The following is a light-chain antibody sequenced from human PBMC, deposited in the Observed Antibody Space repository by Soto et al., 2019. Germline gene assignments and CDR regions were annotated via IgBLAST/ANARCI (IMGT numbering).Light chain of an antibody. J-gene: IGLJ1*01. CDR1: SSDVGGYNY. CDR3: SSYAGSNNLV. V-gene: IGLV2-8*01. CDR2: EVS. Sequence: QSVLTQPPSASWSPGQSVTISCTGTSSDVGGYNYVSWYQQHPGKAPKLMIYEVSKRPSGVPDRFSGSKSGNTASLTVSGLQAEDEADYYCSSYAGSNNLVFGTGTKLTVL.